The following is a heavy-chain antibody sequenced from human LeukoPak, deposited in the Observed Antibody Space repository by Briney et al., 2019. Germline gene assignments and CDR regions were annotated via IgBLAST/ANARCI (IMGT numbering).Heavy chain of an antibody. V-gene: IGHV1-69*04. Sequence: SVKVSCKASGGTFSSYTISWVRQAPGQGLEWVGRIIPILGIANYAQKFQGRVTITADKSTSTAYMELSSLRSEDTALYYCARDSCTNGVCYPYFYMDVWGKGTTVTVSS. CDR3: ARDSCTNGVCYPYFYMDV. CDR2: IIPILGIA. D-gene: IGHD2-8*01. J-gene: IGHJ6*03. CDR1: GGTFSSYT.